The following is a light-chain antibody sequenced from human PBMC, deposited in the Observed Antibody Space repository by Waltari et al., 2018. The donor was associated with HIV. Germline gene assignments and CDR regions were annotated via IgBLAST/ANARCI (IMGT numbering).Light chain of an antibody. V-gene: IGLV3-1*01. CDR3: QAWDSNSNV. CDR1: QLGDKF. J-gene: IGLJ1*01. CDR2: QEN. Sequence: YELTQPPSVSVSPGQTASITCSGDQLGDKFPCWYQQKPGQSPVLLTYQENKRPSGIPDRFSGSISGNTATLTISGTQTLDEGDYYCQAWDSNSNVFGPGTKVTVL.